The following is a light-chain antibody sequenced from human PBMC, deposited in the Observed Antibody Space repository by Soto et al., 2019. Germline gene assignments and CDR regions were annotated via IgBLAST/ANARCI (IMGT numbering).Light chain of an antibody. CDR2: GAS. V-gene: IGKV3-15*01. J-gene: IGKJ3*01. CDR1: QTVSSN. CDR3: QQYNDWPPFT. Sequence: EIVMTQSPATLSVSPGERATLSCRASQTVSSNLAWYQQKPGQAPRLLIYGASTRAPGIPARFSGSGSGTEFTLTISSLQPEDFAVYYCQQYNDWPPFTIGPGTRVDIK.